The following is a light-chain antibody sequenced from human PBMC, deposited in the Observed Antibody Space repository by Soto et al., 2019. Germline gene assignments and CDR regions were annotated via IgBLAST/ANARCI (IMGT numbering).Light chain of an antibody. CDR3: QQYNNWPQWT. J-gene: IGKJ1*01. Sequence: IVLTQSPGTLSLSPGQRATLSCRASQSVISTYLAWYQQKPGQAPRLLIYGASTRATGIPARFSGSGSGTEFTLTISSLQSEDFAVYYCQQYNNWPQWTFGQGTKVE. CDR1: QSVISTY. V-gene: IGKV3-15*01. CDR2: GAS.